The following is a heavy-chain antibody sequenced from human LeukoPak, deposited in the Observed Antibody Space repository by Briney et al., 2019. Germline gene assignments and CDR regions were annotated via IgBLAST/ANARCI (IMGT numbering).Heavy chain of an antibody. D-gene: IGHD5-18*01. CDR1: GFTFSSYG. J-gene: IGHJ4*02. V-gene: IGHV3-30*18. Sequence: GGSLRLSCAASGFTFSSYGMPWVRQAPGKGLEWVAVISYDGSNKYYADSVKGRFTISRDNSKNTLYLQMNSLRAEDTAVYYCAKWDVDTAMVTDYWGQGTLVTVSS. CDR3: AKWDVDTAMVTDY. CDR2: ISYDGSNK.